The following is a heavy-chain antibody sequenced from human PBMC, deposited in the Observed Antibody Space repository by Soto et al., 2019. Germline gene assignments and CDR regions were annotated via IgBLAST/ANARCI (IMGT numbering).Heavy chain of an antibody. J-gene: IGHJ4*02. D-gene: IGHD3-22*01. Sequence: QVQLVQSGAEVKKPGSSVKVSCKASGGTFSSYAISWVRQAPGQGLEWMGGIIPILGTANYAQKFQGRVTITADESTSTAYMELSSLRSEDTAVYYCASGFAYYDSSGYYDYFDYWGQGTLVTVSS. CDR2: IIPILGTA. CDR3: ASGFAYYDSSGYYDYFDY. V-gene: IGHV1-69*12. CDR1: GGTFSSYA.